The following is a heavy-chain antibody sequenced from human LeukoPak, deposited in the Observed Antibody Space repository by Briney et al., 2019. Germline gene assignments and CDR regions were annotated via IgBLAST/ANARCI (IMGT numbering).Heavy chain of an antibody. CDR1: GFTFSSYA. D-gene: IGHD5-18*01. CDR2: ISGSGDST. J-gene: IGHJ4*02. V-gene: IGHV3-23*01. CDR3: AKVPWILLWIHYFDS. Sequence: PGGSLRLSCAASGFTFSSYAMSWVRQAPGKGLEWVSAISGSGDSTNYADSVKGRFTISRDNSKNTLYLQMDSLRAEDTAVYYCAKVPWILLWIHYFDSWGQGILVTVSS.